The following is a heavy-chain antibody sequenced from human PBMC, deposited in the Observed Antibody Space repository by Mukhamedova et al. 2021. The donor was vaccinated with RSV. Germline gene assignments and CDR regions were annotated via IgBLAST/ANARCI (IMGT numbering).Heavy chain of an antibody. V-gene: IGHV3-11*06. D-gene: IGHD6-13*01. CDR3: ARVYSSSWSRYYYGMDV. Sequence: TISRDNAKNSLYLQMNSLRAEDTAVYYCARVYSSSWSRYYYGMDVWGQGTTVTVSS. J-gene: IGHJ6*02.